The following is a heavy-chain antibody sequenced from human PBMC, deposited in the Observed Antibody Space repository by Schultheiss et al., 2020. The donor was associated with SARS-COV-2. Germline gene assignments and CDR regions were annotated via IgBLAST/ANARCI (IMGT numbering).Heavy chain of an antibody. J-gene: IGHJ6*03. V-gene: IGHV4-61*08. D-gene: IGHD6-13*01. Sequence: SETLSLTCTVSGGSVSSGDHYWTWIRQPPGQGLEWIGYISYSGSTNYNPSIKSRVSISVDTSKNQFSLKLSSVTAADTAVYSCARGAAGTDYYYYMDVWGKGTTVTVSS. CDR1: GGSVSSGDHY. CDR2: ISYSGST. CDR3: ARGAAGTDYYYYMDV.